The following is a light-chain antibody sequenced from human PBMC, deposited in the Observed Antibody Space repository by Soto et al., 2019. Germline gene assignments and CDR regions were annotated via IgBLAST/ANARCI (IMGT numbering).Light chain of an antibody. Sequence: QSALTQPASVSGSPGQSIVIPCTGTSSDVGCWDLVSWYQQQPGKAPKLMIYDVRVRPSGVSSRFSGSKAGNTASLPISGLQAAYEGDYYCSSYTNPPGVNDLFGAGTKVTVL. CDR3: SSYTNPPGVNDL. CDR1: SSDVGCWDL. J-gene: IGLJ1*01. V-gene: IGLV2-14*03. CDR2: DVR.